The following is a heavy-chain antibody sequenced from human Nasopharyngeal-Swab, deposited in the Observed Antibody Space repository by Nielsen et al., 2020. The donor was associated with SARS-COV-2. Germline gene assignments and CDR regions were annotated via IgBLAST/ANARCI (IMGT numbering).Heavy chain of an antibody. V-gene: IGHV3-30*18. CDR1: GFTFSSYG. Sequence: GESLKISCAASGFTFSSYGMHWVRQAPGKGLEWVAVISYDGSNKYYADSVKGRFTISRDNSKNTLYLQMNSLRAEDTAVYYCAKAWLPTYWGQRTLVTVSS. CDR3: AKAWLPTY. CDR2: ISYDGSNK. J-gene: IGHJ4*02. D-gene: IGHD5-24*01.